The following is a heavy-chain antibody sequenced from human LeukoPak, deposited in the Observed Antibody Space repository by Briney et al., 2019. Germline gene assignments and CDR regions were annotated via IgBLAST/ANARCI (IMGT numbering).Heavy chain of an antibody. Sequence: SVKVSCTASGYTFTAGYYIHWVRQAPGQGLEWMGIINPSGGSTSYAQKFQGRVTMTRDTSTSTVYMELSSLRSEDTAVYYCARAFPDFWSGYYNDWGQGTLVTVSS. V-gene: IGHV1-46*03. CDR2: INPSGGST. CDR1: GYTFTAGYY. D-gene: IGHD3-3*01. J-gene: IGHJ4*02. CDR3: ARAFPDFWSGYYND.